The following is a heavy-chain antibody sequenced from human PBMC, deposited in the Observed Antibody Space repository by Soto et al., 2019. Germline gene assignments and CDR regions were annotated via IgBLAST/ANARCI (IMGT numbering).Heavy chain of an antibody. V-gene: IGHV4-30-4*01. CDR2: IYYTGST. CDR1: GGSISRGDYY. J-gene: IGHJ6*02. CDR3: ARKVGGYYYYYGMDV. Sequence: PSETLSLTCTVSGGSISRGDYYWSWIRQPPGKGLEWIGYIYYTGSTYYNPSLKSRVTISLDASKNHFSLKLSSVTAADTAVYYCARKVGGYYYYYGMDVWGQGTTVTVSS. D-gene: IGHD1-26*01.